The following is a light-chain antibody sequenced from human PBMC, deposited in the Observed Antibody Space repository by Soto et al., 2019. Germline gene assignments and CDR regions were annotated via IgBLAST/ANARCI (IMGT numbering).Light chain of an antibody. V-gene: IGKV1-17*01. CDR3: LQHNSYPLT. J-gene: IGKJ4*01. CDR2: AAS. CDR1: QSMSTY. Sequence: DIQMTQSPSSLSASVGDRVTITCRASQSMSTYLSWYQQKPGKAPKLLIYAASSLQSGAPSRFSGSGSGTEFTLTISSLQPEDFATYYCLQHNSYPLTFGGGTKVDIK.